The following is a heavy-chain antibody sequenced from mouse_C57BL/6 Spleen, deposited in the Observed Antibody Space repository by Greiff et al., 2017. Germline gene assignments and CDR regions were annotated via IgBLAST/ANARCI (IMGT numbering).Heavy chain of an antibody. CDR3: AREGHYDYDY. J-gene: IGHJ2*01. Sequence: EVKLMESGPGLVKPSQSLSLTCSVTGYSITSGYYWNWIRQFPGNKLEWMGYISYDGSNNYNPSLKNRISITRDTSKNQFFLKLNSVTTEDTATYYCAREGHYDYDYWGQGTTLTVSS. CDR1: GYSITSGYY. CDR2: ISYDGSN. V-gene: IGHV3-6*01. D-gene: IGHD2-4*01.